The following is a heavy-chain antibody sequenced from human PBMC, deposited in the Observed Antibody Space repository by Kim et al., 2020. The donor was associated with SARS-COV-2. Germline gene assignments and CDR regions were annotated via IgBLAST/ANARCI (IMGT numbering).Heavy chain of an antibody. D-gene: IGHD2-2*01. CDR1: GFIFHTYA. J-gene: IGHJ4*02. CDR2: ISSNGFDT. V-gene: IGHV3-64*02. Sequence: GGSLRLSCAASGFIFHTYAMHWARQTPGKGLEYVSAISSNGFDTYYADSVRGRFTISRDNSKNTLFLQMGSLTPEDMGVYYCAREGRHCSGTACYVFDYWGQGTLVTVSS. CDR3: AREGRHCSGTACYVFDY.